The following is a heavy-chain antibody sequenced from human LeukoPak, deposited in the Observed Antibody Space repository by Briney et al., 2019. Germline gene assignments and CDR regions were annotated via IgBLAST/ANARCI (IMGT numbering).Heavy chain of an antibody. J-gene: IGHJ6*03. Sequence: PSETLSLTCTVSGGSISSYYWSWIRQPPGKGLEWIGYIYYSGSTNYNPYLKSRVTISVDTSKNQFSPKLSSVTAADTAVYYCARGQQLAYYYYYMDVWGKGTTVTVSS. CDR2: IYYSGST. CDR3: ARGQQLAYYYYYMDV. D-gene: IGHD6-13*01. CDR1: GGSISSYY. V-gene: IGHV4-59*01.